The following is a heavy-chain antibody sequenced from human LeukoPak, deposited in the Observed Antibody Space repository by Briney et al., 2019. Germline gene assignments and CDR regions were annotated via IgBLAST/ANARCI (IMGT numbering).Heavy chain of an antibody. CDR1: GGSISSYY. V-gene: IGHV4-59*08. D-gene: IGHD5-18*01. CDR3: ARHSDTAMGGLDY. J-gene: IGHJ4*02. CDR2: IYYSGST. Sequence: SETLSLTCTVSGGSISSYYWSWIRQPPGKGLEWIGYIYYSGSTNYNPSLKSRVTVSVDMSKNQFSLKLSSVTAADTAVYYCARHSDTAMGGLDYWGQGTLVTVSS.